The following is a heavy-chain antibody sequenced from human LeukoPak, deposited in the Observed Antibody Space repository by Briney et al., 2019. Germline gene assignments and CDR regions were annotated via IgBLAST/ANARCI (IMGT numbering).Heavy chain of an antibody. D-gene: IGHD3-22*01. CDR3: ARGHRIYYYDSSGPLGY. CDR2: IYHSGST. V-gene: IGHV4-59*12. J-gene: IGHJ4*02. Sequence: SETLSLTCTVSGGSISSYYWSWIRQPPGKGLEWIGYIYHSGSTYYNPSLKSRVTISVDRSKNQFSLKLSSVTAADTAVYYCARGHRIYYYDSSGPLGYWGQGTLVTVSS. CDR1: GGSISSYY.